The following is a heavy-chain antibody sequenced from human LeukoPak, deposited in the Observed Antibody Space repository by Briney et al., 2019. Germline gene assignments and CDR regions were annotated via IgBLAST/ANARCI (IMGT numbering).Heavy chain of an antibody. CDR3: ARDPYYDYVWGSPDY. V-gene: IGHV3-23*01. Sequence: GGSLRLSCAASGFTFSTYTMSWVRQAPGKGLEWVSTISGSGGSTYSADSVKGRFTISRDNAKNSLYLQMNSLRDEDTAVYYCARDPYYDYVWGSPDYWGQGTLVTVSS. D-gene: IGHD3-16*01. CDR1: GFTFSTYT. CDR2: ISGSGGST. J-gene: IGHJ4*02.